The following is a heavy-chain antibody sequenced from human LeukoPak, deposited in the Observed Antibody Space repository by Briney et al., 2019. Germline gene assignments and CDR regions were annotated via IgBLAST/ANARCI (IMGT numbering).Heavy chain of an antibody. CDR2: TRNSGST. J-gene: IGHJ4*02. D-gene: IGHD3-16*02. CDR3: ARVANKKWGELSPWICDSRGVTFDF. Sequence: PGETLCLTCAVAGHSITGGYYWGGARPPPGKGLEWIGNTRNSGSTYNNPSLKGRVTMSRATSNYHVSLQLSSLTAADTAVYYCARVANKKWGELSPWICDSRGVTFDFWGQGILVT. V-gene: IGHV4-38-2*01. CDR1: GHSITGGYY.